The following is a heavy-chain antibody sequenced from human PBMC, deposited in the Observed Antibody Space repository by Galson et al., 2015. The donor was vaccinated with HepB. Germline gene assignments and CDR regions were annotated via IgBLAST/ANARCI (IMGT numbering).Heavy chain of an antibody. D-gene: IGHD3-22*01. CDR2: IIPILGIA. V-gene: IGHV1-69*02. CDR1: GGTFSSYT. J-gene: IGHJ3*02. CDR3: ARVDGDSSDPGAFEI. Sequence: SVKVSCKASGGTFSSYTISWVRQAPGQGLEWMGRIIPILGIANYAQQFQGRVTITAGKSTSTAYMELSSLGSEDTAVYYCARVDGDSSDPGAFEIWGQGTMVTVSS.